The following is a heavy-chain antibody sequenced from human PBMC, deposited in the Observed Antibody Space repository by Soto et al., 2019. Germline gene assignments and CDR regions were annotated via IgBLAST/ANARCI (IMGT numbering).Heavy chain of an antibody. CDR3: ARVNSGYLYYYSYGMDV. D-gene: IGHD5-12*01. V-gene: IGHV1-8*01. CDR2: MNPNSGNT. J-gene: IGHJ6*02. CDR1: GYTFTSYD. Sequence: ASVKVSCKASGYTFTSYDINWVRQATGQGLEWMGWMNPNSGNTGYAQKFQGRVTMTRNTSISTAYMELSSLRSEDTAVYYCARVNSGYLYYYSYGMDVWGQGTTVTVSS.